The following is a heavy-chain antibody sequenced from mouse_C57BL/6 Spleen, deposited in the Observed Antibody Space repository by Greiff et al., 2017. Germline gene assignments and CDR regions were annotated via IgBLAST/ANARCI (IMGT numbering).Heavy chain of an antibody. J-gene: IGHJ2*01. D-gene: IGHD1-1*01. CDR2: ILPGSGST. CDR3: ARRGVYYYGSSYPFFDY. CDR1: GYTFTGYW. Sequence: VKVVESGAELMKPGASVKLSCKATGYTFTGYWIEWVKQRPGHGLEWIGEILPGSGSTNYNEKFKGKATFTADTSSNTAYMQLSSLTSEDSAIYYCARRGVYYYGSSYPFFDYWGQGTTLTVSS. V-gene: IGHV1-9*01.